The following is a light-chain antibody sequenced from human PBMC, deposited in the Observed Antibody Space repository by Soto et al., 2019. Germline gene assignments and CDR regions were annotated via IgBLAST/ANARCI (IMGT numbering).Light chain of an antibody. J-gene: IGLJ1*01. Sequence: QSVLTQPPSVSGAPGQRVTISCTGSSSNIGAGYDVHWYQQLPGAAPKVLIYGNNRRPSGVPDRFSGSKSGTSASLAITGLQAEDEADYYCQSYDSSLSGYVFGSGTKVTVL. CDR3: QSYDSSLSGYV. CDR2: GNN. V-gene: IGLV1-40*01. CDR1: SSNIGAGYD.